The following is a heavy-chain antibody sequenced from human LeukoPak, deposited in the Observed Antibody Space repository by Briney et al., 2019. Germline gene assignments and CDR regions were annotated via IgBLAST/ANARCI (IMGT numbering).Heavy chain of an antibody. CDR1: GYTFTSYY. J-gene: IGHJ5*02. CDR2: INPSGGST. CDR3: ARERGDDQGRNWFDP. V-gene: IGHV1-46*01. Sequence: ASVKVSCKASGYTFTSYYMHWVRQAPGQGLEWMGIINPSGGSTSYAQKFQGRVTMTRDTSTSTVYMELSSLRSEDTAVYYCARERGDDQGRNWFDPWGQGTLVTVSS.